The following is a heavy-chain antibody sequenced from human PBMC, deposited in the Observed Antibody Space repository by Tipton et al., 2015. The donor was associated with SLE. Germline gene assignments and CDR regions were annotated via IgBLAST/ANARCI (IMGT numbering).Heavy chain of an antibody. Sequence: TLSLTCTVSGGSISRYYWSWIRQSPEKGLEWIGYIYYSGSTKYNPSLESRVTISVDTSKNQFPLKLSSVTVADTAVYYCVRVEGAYDQYYFDSWGQGTLVTVSS. CDR3: VRVEGAYDQYYFDS. D-gene: IGHD5-12*01. CDR2: IYYSGST. J-gene: IGHJ4*02. V-gene: IGHV4-59*01. CDR1: GGSISRYY.